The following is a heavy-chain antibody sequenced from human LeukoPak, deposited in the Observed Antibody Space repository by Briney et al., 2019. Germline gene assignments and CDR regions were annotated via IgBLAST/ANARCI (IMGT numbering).Heavy chain of an antibody. J-gene: IGHJ4*02. D-gene: IGHD6-6*01. CDR2: IYHSGST. CDR1: GGSISSGGYY. CDR3: ARASIAARPGFDY. Sequence: SETLSLTCTVSGGSISSGGYYWSWIRQPSGKGLEWIGYIYHSGSTYYNPSLKSRVTISVDRSKNQFSLKLSSVTAADTAVYYCARASIAARPGFDYWGQGTLVTVSS. V-gene: IGHV4-30-2*01.